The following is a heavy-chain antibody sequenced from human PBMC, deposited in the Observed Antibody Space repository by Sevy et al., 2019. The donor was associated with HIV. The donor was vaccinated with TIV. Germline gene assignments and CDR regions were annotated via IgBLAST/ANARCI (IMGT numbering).Heavy chain of an antibody. CDR2: IWYDGSSK. J-gene: IGHJ4*02. Sequence: GGSLRLSCAASGFTFSSYGMHWVRQAPGKGLEWVALIWYDGSSKYYADSVKGRFTISRDNSKNTLYLQMNSLRAEGTAVYYCASGAYYYASRTENFDYWGQGTLVTVSS. D-gene: IGHD3-10*01. CDR3: ASGAYYYASRTENFDY. V-gene: IGHV3-33*01. CDR1: GFTFSSYG.